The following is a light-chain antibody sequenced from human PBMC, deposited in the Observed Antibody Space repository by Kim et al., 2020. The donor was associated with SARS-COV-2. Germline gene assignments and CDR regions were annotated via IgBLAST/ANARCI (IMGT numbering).Light chain of an antibody. CDR1: QTVSNRY. V-gene: IGKV3-20*01. CDR2: AVF. J-gene: IGKJ4*01. Sequence: EIVLTQSPVTLSVSPGERVTLSCRTSQTVSNRYLGWFQQKPGQAPRLLIYAVFSRATGIPDRFSGSGSGTDFTLTISRLEPEDFAVYYCQYYESSLTFGGGTKVDIK. CDR3: QYYESSLT.